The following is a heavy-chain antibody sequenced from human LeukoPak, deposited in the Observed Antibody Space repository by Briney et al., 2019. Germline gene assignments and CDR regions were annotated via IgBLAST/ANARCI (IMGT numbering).Heavy chain of an antibody. D-gene: IGHD1-14*01. CDR2: IKQDGSEK. J-gene: IGHJ5*02. CDR1: GFTFSPCW. Sequence: GGSLRLSCAASGFTFSPCWMSWVRRAPGKGLVGVANIKQDGSEKYYVDSVKGRFPISRDNAKNSLYLQMDSLRAEDTAIYYCARSLSNRLLSQYNWFDLWGQGTLVTVSS. CDR3: ARSLSNRLLSQYNWFDL. V-gene: IGHV3-7*01.